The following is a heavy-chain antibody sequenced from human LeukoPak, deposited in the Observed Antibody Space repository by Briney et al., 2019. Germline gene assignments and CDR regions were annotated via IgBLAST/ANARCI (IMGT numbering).Heavy chain of an antibody. V-gene: IGHV3-23*01. Sequence: PGGSLRLSCAASGFTFSSYAMSWVRQAPGKGLEWVSTISNSAARTYYTDSVKGRFTISRDNSKNTLYLQMNSLGAEDTAVYYCARKVCSSTSCYLLVSWGQGTLVTVSS. D-gene: IGHD2-2*01. J-gene: IGHJ5*02. CDR2: ISNSAART. CDR3: ARKVCSSTSCYLLVS. CDR1: GFTFSSYA.